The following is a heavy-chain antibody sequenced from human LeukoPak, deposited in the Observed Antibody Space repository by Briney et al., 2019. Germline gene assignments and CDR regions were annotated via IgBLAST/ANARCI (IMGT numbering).Heavy chain of an antibody. CDR2: IYYSGST. J-gene: IGHJ2*01. D-gene: IGHD3-22*01. V-gene: IGHV4-30-4*01. CDR1: GGSISSGDYY. CDR3: AHYDSSGYILSGYFDL. Sequence: PSETLSLTCTVSGGSISSGDYYWSWIRQPPGKGLEWIGYIYYSGSTYYNPSLKSRVTISVDTSKDQFSLKLSSVTAADTAVYCCAHYDSSGYILSGYFDLWGRGTLVTVSS.